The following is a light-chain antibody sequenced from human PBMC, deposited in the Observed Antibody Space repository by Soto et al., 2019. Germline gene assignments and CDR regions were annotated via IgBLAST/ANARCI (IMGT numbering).Light chain of an antibody. CDR3: AAWDDSLIALYV. V-gene: IGLV1-44*01. Sequence: QSVLTQPPSASGTPGQRVTISCSGSSSNVGSNPVYWYQQLPGTAPKLLIYTNNQRPSGVPDRFSGSKSGTSASLAISGLQSEDEADYYCAAWDDSLIALYVFGTGTKLTVL. J-gene: IGLJ1*01. CDR2: TNN. CDR1: SSNVGSNP.